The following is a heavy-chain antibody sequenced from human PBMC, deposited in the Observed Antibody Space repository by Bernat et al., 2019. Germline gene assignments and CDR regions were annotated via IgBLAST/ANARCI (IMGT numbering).Heavy chain of an antibody. Sequence: QVQLQESGPGLVKPSQTLSLTCTVSGGSISSGGYYWSWIRQHPGKGLEWIGYTYYSGSTYCNPSLKSRVTISVDTSKNQFSLKLSSVTAADTAVYYCARRDYGVGSYYFDYWGQGTLVTVSS. CDR3: ARRDYGVGSYYFDY. CDR2: TYYSGST. J-gene: IGHJ4*02. CDR1: GGSISSGGYY. D-gene: IGHD4-17*01. V-gene: IGHV4-31*03.